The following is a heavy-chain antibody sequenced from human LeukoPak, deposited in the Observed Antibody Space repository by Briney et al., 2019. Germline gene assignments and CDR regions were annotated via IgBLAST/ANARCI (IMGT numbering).Heavy chain of an antibody. CDR1: GGSFSGYY. J-gene: IGHJ4*02. Sequence: SETLSLTCAVYGGSFSGYYWSWIRQPPGKGLEWIGEINHSGSTNYNPSLKSRVTISVETSRTQFSLKLSSVTAADTAVYYCASSEGSGSYYLGFESRQQFYFYYWGQGTLVTVSS. CDR3: ASSEGSGSYYLGFESRQQFYFYY. V-gene: IGHV4-34*01. D-gene: IGHD3-10*01. CDR2: INHSGST.